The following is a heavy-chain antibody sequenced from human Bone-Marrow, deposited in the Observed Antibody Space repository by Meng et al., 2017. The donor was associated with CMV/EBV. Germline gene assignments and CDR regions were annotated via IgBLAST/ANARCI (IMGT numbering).Heavy chain of an antibody. CDR1: GYTFTSYD. J-gene: IGHJ4*02. CDR3: ARRSYGSGSTLGC. Sequence: KASGYTFTSYDINWVRQAPGQGLEWMGWMNPNSGNTGYAQKFQGRITTSRNNSISTAYMEVSSLRSEDTAVYYCARRSYGSGSTLGCWGQGTPVTVSS. V-gene: IGHV1-8*03. D-gene: IGHD3-10*01. CDR2: MNPNSGNT.